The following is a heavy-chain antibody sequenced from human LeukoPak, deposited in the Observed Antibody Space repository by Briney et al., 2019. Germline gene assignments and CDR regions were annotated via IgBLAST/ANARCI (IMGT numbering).Heavy chain of an antibody. CDR1: GGTFSSYA. CDR2: IIPIFGTA. Sequence: SVKVSCKASGGTFSSYAICWVRQAPGQGLEWMGGIIPIFGTANYAQKFQGRVTITADESTSTAYMELSSLRSEDTAVYYCARVVWFGELWWFDPWGQGTLVTVSS. V-gene: IGHV1-69*13. CDR3: ARVVWFGELWWFDP. D-gene: IGHD3-10*01. J-gene: IGHJ5*02.